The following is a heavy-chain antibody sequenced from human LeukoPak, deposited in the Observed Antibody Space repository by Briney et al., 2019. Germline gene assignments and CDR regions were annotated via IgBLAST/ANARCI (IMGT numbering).Heavy chain of an antibody. J-gene: IGHJ6*02. Sequence: SETLSLTCTVSGGSISSGGYSWSWIRQHPGKGLGWIGYIYYSGSTYYNPSLKSRVTISVDTSKNQFSLKLSSVTAADTAVYYCARGAYYYYGMDVWGQGTTVTVSS. CDR2: IYYSGST. CDR3: ARGAYYYYGMDV. V-gene: IGHV4-31*03. CDR1: GGSISSGGYS.